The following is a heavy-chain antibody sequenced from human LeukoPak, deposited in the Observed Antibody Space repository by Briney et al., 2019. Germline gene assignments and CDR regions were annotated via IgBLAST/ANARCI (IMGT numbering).Heavy chain of an antibody. CDR2: LNHSGST. J-gene: IGHJ4*02. CDR1: GGSLSGYS. V-gene: IGHV4-34*01. D-gene: IGHD2-2*01. CDR3: ARVPGRPAAVFDY. Sequence: SETLSLTCAVYGGSLSGYSWSWLRQPPGKGLEWIGELNHSGSTNYNPSLKSRVTISVDTSKNQFSLKLSSVTAADSAFYYCARVPGRPAAVFDYWGQGTLVTVSS.